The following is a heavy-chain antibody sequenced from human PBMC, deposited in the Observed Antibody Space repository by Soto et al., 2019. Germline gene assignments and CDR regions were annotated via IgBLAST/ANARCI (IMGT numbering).Heavy chain of an antibody. Sequence: QLQLQESGSGLVKPSQTLSLTCAVSGGSISSGGYSWSWIRQPPGKGLEWIGYIYHSGSPYYNPAHESRGTISLDRSKNQFSLKLSSVTAADTAVYYCARVPSPWGQGTLVTVSS. CDR1: GGSISSGGYS. CDR3: ARVPSP. J-gene: IGHJ5*02. CDR2: IYHSGSP. V-gene: IGHV4-30-2*01.